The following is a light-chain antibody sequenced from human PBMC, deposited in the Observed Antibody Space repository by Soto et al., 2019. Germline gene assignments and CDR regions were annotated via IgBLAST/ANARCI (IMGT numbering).Light chain of an antibody. V-gene: IGKV1-5*01. CDR1: QSISSY. Sequence: DIQMTQSPSILSASVGDRVTITCRASQSISSYLAWYQQKPGRAPNRLIPDASSLQSGVPSRFSGSGSGTEFTLTISSLQPDDFATYYCQQYNSLSVMYTVGQGTKLEIK. CDR2: DAS. CDR3: QQYNSLSVMYT. J-gene: IGKJ2*01.